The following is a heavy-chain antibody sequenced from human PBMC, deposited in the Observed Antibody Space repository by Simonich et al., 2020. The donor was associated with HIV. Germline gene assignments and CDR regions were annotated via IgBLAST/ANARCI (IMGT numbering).Heavy chain of an antibody. V-gene: IGHV4-34*01. CDR1: GGASSGYF. D-gene: IGHD1-26*01. J-gene: IGHJ3*02. Sequence: QVQLQQWGAGLLKPSETLFLTCAVYGGASSGYFWSWIRQPPGRGLEWIAEINHSGKPNYNPALKRRLTISVDTSKNQFSLKLSSVTAADTAVYYCARHRRVGATTGDAFDIWGQGTMVTVSS. CDR3: ARHRRVGATTGDAFDI. CDR2: INHSGKP.